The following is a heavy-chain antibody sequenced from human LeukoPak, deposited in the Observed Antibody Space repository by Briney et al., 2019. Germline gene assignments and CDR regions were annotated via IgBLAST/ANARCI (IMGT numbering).Heavy chain of an antibody. Sequence: TSETLSHTCTVSGGPITSSAYYWVWVRQSPGRGLEWLGSVYNNGDTYYNPSFESRVTIAIETSKNQFSLKMTSVTAADTAAYYCTSRGFRLPLDAFDVWGQGTRVAVSS. CDR3: TSRGFRLPLDAFDV. CDR1: GGPITSSAYY. J-gene: IGHJ3*01. V-gene: IGHV4-39*01. CDR2: VYNNGDT. D-gene: IGHD5-24*01.